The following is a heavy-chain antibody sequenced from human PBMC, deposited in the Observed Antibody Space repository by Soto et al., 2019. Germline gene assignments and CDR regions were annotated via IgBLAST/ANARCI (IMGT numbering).Heavy chain of an antibody. V-gene: IGHV4-34*01. Sequence: SETLSLTCAVYGGSFSGYYWSWIRQPPGKGLEWIGEINHSGSTNYNPSLKSRVTISVDTSKNQFSLKLSSVTAADTAVYYCARGPAFAVVVPAASLSAFDIWGQGTMVTVSS. CDR3: ARGPAFAVVVPAASLSAFDI. J-gene: IGHJ3*02. CDR1: GGSFSGYY. CDR2: INHSGST. D-gene: IGHD2-2*01.